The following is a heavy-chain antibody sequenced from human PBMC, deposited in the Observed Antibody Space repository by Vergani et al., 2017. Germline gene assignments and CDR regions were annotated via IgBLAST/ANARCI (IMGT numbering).Heavy chain of an antibody. CDR2: IIPILGIA. V-gene: IGHV1-69*02. J-gene: IGHJ6*02. CDR1: GGTFSSYT. CDR3: ARAGYCSSTSCPTLSHYGMDV. D-gene: IGHD2-2*01. Sequence: QVQLVQSGAEVKKPGSSVKVSCKASGGTFSSYTISWVRQAPGQGLEWMGRIIPILGIANYAQKFQGRVTITADESTSTAYMELSSLRSEDTAVYYCARAGYCSSTSCPTLSHYGMDVWGQGTTVTVSS.